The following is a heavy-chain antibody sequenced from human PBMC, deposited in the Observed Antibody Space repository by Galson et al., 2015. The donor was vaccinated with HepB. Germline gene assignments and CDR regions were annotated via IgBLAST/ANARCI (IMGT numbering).Heavy chain of an antibody. V-gene: IGHV1-2*02. CDR2: INPISGGT. Sequence: SVKVSCKASGYTFTGYYVHWVRQAPGQGPEWMGWINPISGGTNYAQNFQGRVIMTRDTPINTAYMELSRLRSDDTAVYYCARVGDYSGGDCYSDYWGQGTLVTVSS. CDR3: ARVGDYSGGDCYSDY. D-gene: IGHD2-21*01. CDR1: GYTFTGYY. J-gene: IGHJ4*02.